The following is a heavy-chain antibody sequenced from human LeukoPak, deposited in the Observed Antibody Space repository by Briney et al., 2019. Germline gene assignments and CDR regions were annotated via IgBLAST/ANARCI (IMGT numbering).Heavy chain of an antibody. V-gene: IGHV3-11*01. Sequence: SGGSLRPSCAASGFTFSDYYMSWIRQAPGKGLEWVSYITSSGSSIYYADSVKGRFTISRDNAKKSLYLQMNSLRAEDTAVYYCARDNGYCSKTSCYGVDPWGQGTLVTVSS. CDR1: GFTFSDYY. D-gene: IGHD2-2*01. CDR3: ARDNGYCSKTSCYGVDP. CDR2: ITSSGSSI. J-gene: IGHJ5*02.